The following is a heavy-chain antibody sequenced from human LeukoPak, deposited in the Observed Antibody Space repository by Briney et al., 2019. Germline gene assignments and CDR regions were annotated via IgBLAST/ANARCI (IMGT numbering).Heavy chain of an antibody. V-gene: IGHV4-38-2*02. CDR1: GYSISSGYY. CDR2: IYHSGST. D-gene: IGHD6-13*01. CDR3: ARDKFGGSSWSGESLDY. Sequence: SETLSLTCAVSGYSISSGYYWGWIRQPPEKGLEWIGSIYHSGSTYYNPSLKSRVTISVDTSKNQFSLKLSSVTAADTAVYYCARDKFGGSSWSGESLDYWGQGTLVTVSS. J-gene: IGHJ4*02.